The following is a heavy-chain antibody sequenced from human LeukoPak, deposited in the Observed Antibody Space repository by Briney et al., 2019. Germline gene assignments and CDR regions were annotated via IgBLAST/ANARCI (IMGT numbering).Heavy chain of an antibody. CDR1: GGSISSDDYY. J-gene: IGHJ1*01. D-gene: IGHD2-8*01. CDR2: IHYSGST. Sequence: PSQTLSLTCTVSGGSISSDDYYWTWIRQSPGKGLEWIGYIHYSGSTSYNPSLKTRLSISVDTSKNQFSLNLSSVTAADTAVYYCASLGYCTNGVCYSHFHHWGQGTLVTVSS. V-gene: IGHV4-30-4*08. CDR3: ASLGYCTNGVCYSHFHH.